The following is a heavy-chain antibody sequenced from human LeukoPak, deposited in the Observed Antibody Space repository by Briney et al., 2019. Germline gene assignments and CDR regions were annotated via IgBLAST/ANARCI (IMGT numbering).Heavy chain of an antibody. CDR2: IWYDGSDK. J-gene: IGHJ6*02. Sequence: PGGSLRLSCAASGFTFNTYGMNWVRQAPGKGLEWVAIIWYDGSDKYYADSVKGRFTTSRDNSKNTLYLQVNTLRAEDTAVYYCARVGCTGGSCLAYNYYAMDVWGQGTTVTVSS. D-gene: IGHD2-15*01. CDR1: GFTFNTYG. V-gene: IGHV3-33*01. CDR3: ARVGCTGGSCLAYNYYAMDV.